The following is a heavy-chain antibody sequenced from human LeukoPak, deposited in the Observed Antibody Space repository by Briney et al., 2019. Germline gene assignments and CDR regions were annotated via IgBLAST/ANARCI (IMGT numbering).Heavy chain of an antibody. CDR1: GGSFSGHY. Sequence: PSETLSLTCAVYGGSFSGHYWSWIRQPPGKGLEWIGEINHSGSTNYNPSLKSRVTISVDTSKNQFSLKLSSVTAADTAVYYCARAAPRSWYQGGVDYWGQGTLVTVSS. J-gene: IGHJ4*02. D-gene: IGHD6-13*01. V-gene: IGHV4-34*01. CDR2: INHSGST. CDR3: ARAAPRSWYQGGVDY.